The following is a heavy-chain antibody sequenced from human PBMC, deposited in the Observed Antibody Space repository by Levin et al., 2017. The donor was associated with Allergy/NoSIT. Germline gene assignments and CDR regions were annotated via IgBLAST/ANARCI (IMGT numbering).Heavy chain of an antibody. Sequence: SQTLSLTCAVSGGSISSGGYSWSWIRQPPGKGLEWIGYIYHSGSTYYNPSLKSRVTISVDRSKNQFSLKLSSVTAADTAVYYCARGGYCSSTSCYGRDAFDIWGQGTMVTVSS. D-gene: IGHD2-2*01. CDR1: GGSISSGGYS. V-gene: IGHV4-30-2*01. J-gene: IGHJ3*02. CDR2: IYHSGST. CDR3: ARGGYCSSTSCYGRDAFDI.